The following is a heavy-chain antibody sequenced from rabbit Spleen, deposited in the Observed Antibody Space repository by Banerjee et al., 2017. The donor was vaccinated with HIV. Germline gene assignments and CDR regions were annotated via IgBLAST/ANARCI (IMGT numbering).Heavy chain of an antibody. V-gene: IGHV1S40*01. CDR2: IGAGITYTT. CDR1: GFSLSTSDY. CDR3: ARDDGSYDYIDGYFNL. Sequence: QSLEESGGDLVKPGASLTLTCTASGFSLSTSDYMCWVRQPPGKGPEWIACIGAGITYTTYYATWAKGRFTISKTSSTTVTLQMTSLTAADTATYFCARDDGSYDYIDGYFNLWGQGTLVTVS. J-gene: IGHJ4*01. D-gene: IGHD6-1*01.